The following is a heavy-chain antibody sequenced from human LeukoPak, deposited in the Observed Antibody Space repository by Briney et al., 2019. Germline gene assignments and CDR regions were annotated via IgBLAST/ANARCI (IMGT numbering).Heavy chain of an antibody. J-gene: IGHJ4*02. CDR2: IYYSGST. CDR1: GGSISSNNYY. Sequence: SETLSLTCTASGGSISSNNYYWGWIRQPPGTGLEWIGSIYYSGSTYYNPSLKSRVTISVDTSKNQFSLKVSSVTAADTAVYYCARHPYYDSSHFDYWGQGTLVTVSS. V-gene: IGHV4-39*01. CDR3: ARHPYYDSSHFDY. D-gene: IGHD3-22*01.